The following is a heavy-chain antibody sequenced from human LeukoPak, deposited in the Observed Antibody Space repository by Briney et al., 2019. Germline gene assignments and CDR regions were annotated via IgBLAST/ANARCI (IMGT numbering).Heavy chain of an antibody. Sequence: PWGTLALTCTVSGGSISSSSYYWGWIRQPPGKGLEWIGSIYYSGSTYYNPSLKSRVTISVDTSKNQFSLKLSSVTAADTAVYYCASLEQWLALFDYWGQGTLVTVSS. D-gene: IGHD6-19*01. CDR2: IYYSGST. CDR1: GGSISSSSYY. V-gene: IGHV4-39*01. J-gene: IGHJ4*02. CDR3: ASLEQWLALFDY.